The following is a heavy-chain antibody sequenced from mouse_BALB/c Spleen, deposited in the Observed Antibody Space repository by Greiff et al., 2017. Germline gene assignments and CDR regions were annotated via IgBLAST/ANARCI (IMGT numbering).Heavy chain of an antibody. J-gene: IGHJ2*01. CDR3: TRRDTTVGADYFDY. V-gene: IGHV1S22*01. Sequence: LQQPGSELVRPGASVKLSCKASGYTFTSYWMHWVKQRPGQGLEWIGNIYPGSGSTNYDEKFKSKATLTVDTSSSTAYMQLSSLTSEDSAVYYCTRRDTTVGADYFDYWGQGTTLTVSS. CDR2: IYPGSGST. CDR1: GYTFTSYW. D-gene: IGHD1-1*01.